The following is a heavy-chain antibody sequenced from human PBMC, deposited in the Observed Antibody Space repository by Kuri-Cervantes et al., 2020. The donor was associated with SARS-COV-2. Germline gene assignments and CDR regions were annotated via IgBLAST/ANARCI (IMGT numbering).Heavy chain of an antibody. CDR2: INPHSGET. CDR3: ARGRYYDLY. V-gene: IGHV1-8*02. CDR1: GYTFNNYD. J-gene: IGHJ4*02. D-gene: IGHD3-22*01. Sequence: ASVKVSCKASGYTFNNYDMNWVRQAPGQGLEWMAWINPHSGETGYAQKFQGRVTMTRNTSISTAYMELSSLRSEDTAVYYCARGRYYDLYWGQGTLVTVSS.